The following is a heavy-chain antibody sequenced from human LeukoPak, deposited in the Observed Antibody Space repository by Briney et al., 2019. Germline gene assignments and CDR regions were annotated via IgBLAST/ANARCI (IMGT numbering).Heavy chain of an antibody. D-gene: IGHD5-18*01. V-gene: IGHV4-59*12. J-gene: IGHJ3*02. Sequence: PSETLSLTCTVSGGSISSYYWSWIRQPPGKGLEWIGYIYYSGSTNYNPSLKSRVTISVDKSKNQFSLKLSSVTAADTAVYYCARVDTAMLDDAFDIWGRGTMVTVSS. CDR3: ARVDTAMLDDAFDI. CDR1: GGSISSYY. CDR2: IYYSGST.